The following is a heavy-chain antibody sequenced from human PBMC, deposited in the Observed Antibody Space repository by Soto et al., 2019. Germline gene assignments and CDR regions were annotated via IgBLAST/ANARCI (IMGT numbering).Heavy chain of an antibody. D-gene: IGHD6-19*01. CDR1: GGTITKYA. Sequence: QVQMLQSGAAVRKPGSSVKFSCKASGGTITKYAITWVRQAPRQGLEWMGGIVPLPGTTNYAQKFRGRGTISADESTSTAYLELSSLRSEDTAVYYCASGVGGLGGSSGWPDYAFDVWGQGTMVIVSS. J-gene: IGHJ3*01. V-gene: IGHV1-69*01. CDR2: IVPLPGTT. CDR3: ASGVGGLGGSSGWPDYAFDV.